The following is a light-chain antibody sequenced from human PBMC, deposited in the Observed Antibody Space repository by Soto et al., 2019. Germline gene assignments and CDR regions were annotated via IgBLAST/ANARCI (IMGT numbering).Light chain of an antibody. Sequence: DIQMTQTTSSLSASLGDRVTINCRASQGISNYLAWYQQKPGKAPKLLIYAASTLQSGVPSRFSGSGSGTDFTLTISSLQPEDVATYYCQKYNSAPQTFGQGTRWIS. J-gene: IGKJ1*01. CDR2: AAS. V-gene: IGKV1-27*01. CDR1: QGISNY. CDR3: QKYNSAPQT.